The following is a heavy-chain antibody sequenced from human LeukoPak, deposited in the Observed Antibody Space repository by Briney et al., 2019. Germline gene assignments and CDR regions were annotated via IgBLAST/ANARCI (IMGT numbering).Heavy chain of an antibody. CDR3: ARSGNYDFWSGYARAPYYYYYGMDV. V-gene: IGHV1-69*05. D-gene: IGHD3-3*01. Sequence: SVKVSCKASGGTFSSYAISWVRQAPGQGLEWMGGNIPTLGTPTYAQKFQGRVTITTDESTSTAYMELSSLRSEDTAVYYCARSGNYDFWSGYARAPYYYYYGMDVWGQGTTVTVSS. CDR2: NIPTLGTP. CDR1: GGTFSSYA. J-gene: IGHJ6*02.